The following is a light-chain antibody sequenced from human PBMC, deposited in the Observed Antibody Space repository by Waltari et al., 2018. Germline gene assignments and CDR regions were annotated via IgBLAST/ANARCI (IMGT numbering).Light chain of an antibody. Sequence: DIVMTLTPLSLSVTPGQPASISCKSSQSLLPGDGKTYLSWYLHKSGQPPQLLIFEVSARFSGVPDRFSGSGSGTDFTLRISRVEAEDVGVYYCMQSIQSPLTFGGGTKVEIK. J-gene: IGKJ4*01. CDR3: MQSIQSPLT. CDR2: EVS. CDR1: QSLLPGDGKTY. V-gene: IGKV2D-29*01.